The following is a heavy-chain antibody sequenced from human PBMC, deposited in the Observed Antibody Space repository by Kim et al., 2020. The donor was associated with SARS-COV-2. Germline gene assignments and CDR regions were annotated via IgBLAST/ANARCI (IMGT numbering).Heavy chain of an antibody. CDR3: ARGGYSGSYKKTSTFDY. V-gene: IGHV4-34*01. D-gene: IGHD1-26*01. J-gene: IGHJ4*02. Sequence: SETLSLTCAVYGGSFSGYYWSWIRQPPGKGLEWIGEINHSGSTNYNPSLKSRVTISVDTSKNQFSLKLSSVTAADTAVYYCARGGYSGSYKKTSTFDYWGQGTLVTVSS. CDR1: GGSFSGYY. CDR2: INHSGST.